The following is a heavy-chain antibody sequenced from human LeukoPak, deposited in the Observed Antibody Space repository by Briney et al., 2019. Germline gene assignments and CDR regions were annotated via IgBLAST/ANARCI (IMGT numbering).Heavy chain of an antibody. Sequence: SETLSLTCTVSGGSVSSGSYYWSWIRQPPGKGLEWIGYIYYSGSTNYNPSLKSRVTISVDTSKNQFSLKLSSVTAADTAVYYCARMIVVVNPARSEYYFDYWGQGTLVTVSS. CDR2: IYYSGST. V-gene: IGHV4-61*01. J-gene: IGHJ4*02. CDR3: ARMIVVVNPARSEYYFDY. D-gene: IGHD3-22*01. CDR1: GGSVSSGSYY.